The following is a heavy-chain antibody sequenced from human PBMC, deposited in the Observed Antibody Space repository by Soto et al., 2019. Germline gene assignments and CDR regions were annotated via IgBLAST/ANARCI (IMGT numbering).Heavy chain of an antibody. CDR1: GFSLSTTGMR. D-gene: IGHD2-15*01. CDR3: ARTAGYYRGRHFDN. J-gene: IGHJ4*02. V-gene: IGHV2-70*04. CDR2: IDWDDDK. Sequence: VSGPTLVNPTQTLTLTCTFSGFSLSTTGMRVSWIRQPPGKALDWLARIDWDDDKFYSTSLRTRLTISKDTSKNQVVLTMTNMGPGDTATYYCARTAGYYRGRHFDNWGQGILVTVSS.